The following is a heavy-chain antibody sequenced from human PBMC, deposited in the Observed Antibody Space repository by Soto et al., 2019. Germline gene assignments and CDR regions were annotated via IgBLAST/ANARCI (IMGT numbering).Heavy chain of an antibody. J-gene: IGHJ4*02. D-gene: IGHD5-18*01. CDR3: AKDPPLYSYGEDPPYYFDY. V-gene: IGHV1-2*04. CDR2: INPNSGGT. Sequence: GASVKVSCKASGYTFTGYYMHWVRQAPGQGLEWMGWINPNSGGTNYAQKFQGWVTMTRDTSISTAYMELSRLRSDDTAVYYCAKDPPLYSYGEDPPYYFDYWGQGTLVTVSS. CDR1: GYTFTGYY.